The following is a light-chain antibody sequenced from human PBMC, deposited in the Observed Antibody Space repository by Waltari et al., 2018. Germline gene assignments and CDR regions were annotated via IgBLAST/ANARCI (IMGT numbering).Light chain of an antibody. V-gene: IGLV2-23*01. CDR3: CSYAGSTTWV. CDR2: EGS. Sequence: QSALTQPASVSGSPGQSMTIPCTGTSSDVGSQNLVSWYQQHPGKAPNLILYEGSKRPSGVSNRFSGSKSGNTASLTISGLQAEDEADYYCCSYAGSTTWVFGGGTKVTVL. CDR1: SSDVGSQNL. J-gene: IGLJ2*01.